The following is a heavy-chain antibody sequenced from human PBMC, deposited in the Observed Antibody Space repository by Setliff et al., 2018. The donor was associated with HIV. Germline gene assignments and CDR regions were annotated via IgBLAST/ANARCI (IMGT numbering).Heavy chain of an antibody. V-gene: IGHV4-39*07. J-gene: IGHJ4*02. CDR3: ARGEFYCGTDCYWSSFDY. CDR1: GGSIRSSSSY. D-gene: IGHD2-21*02. CDR2: IYYSGST. Sequence: SETLSLTCTVSGGSIRSSSSYWGWIRQPPGKGLEWIGIIYYSGSTYYNPSLRSRVTISVDTSKNHFSLRLSSVTAADTAVYYCARGEFYCGTDCYWSSFDYWGQGILVTVSS.